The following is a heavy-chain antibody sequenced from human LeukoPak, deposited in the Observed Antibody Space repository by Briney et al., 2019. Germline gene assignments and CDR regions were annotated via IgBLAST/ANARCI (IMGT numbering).Heavy chain of an antibody. CDR2: TYYRSKRYN. J-gene: IGHJ5*02. D-gene: IGHD1-1*01. Sequence: SQTLSLTCAISGDSVSSNSAAWNWIRQSPSRGLEWLGRTYYRSKRYNDYAVSVKSRITINPDTSKNQFSLQLNSVTPEDTAVYYCARAPLVHARHDARFDPWGQGTLVTVSS. V-gene: IGHV6-1*01. CDR3: ARAPLVHARHDARFDP. CDR1: GDSVSSNSAA.